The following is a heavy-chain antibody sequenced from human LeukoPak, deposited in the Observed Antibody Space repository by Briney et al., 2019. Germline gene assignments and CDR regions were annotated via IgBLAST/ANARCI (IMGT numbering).Heavy chain of an antibody. Sequence: SETLSLTCTVSGGSTSNYYWSWVRQPPGKGLEWIGYIYYTGSTKYNPSLKSRVTISLDTPKNQFSLKLNSVTAADTAVYYCARSMYYDFWSGYSPFDYWGQGPLVTVSS. CDR3: ARSMYYDFWSGYSPFDY. D-gene: IGHD3-3*01. J-gene: IGHJ4*02. V-gene: IGHV4-59*01. CDR1: GGSTSNYY. CDR2: IYYTGST.